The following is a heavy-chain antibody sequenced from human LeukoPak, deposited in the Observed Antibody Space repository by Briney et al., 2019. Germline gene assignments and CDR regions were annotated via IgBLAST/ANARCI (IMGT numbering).Heavy chain of an antibody. D-gene: IGHD6-19*01. CDR3: ASFGAEAGTQRRQPSYAFDI. Sequence: GASVKVSCKASGYTFTSYGISRVRQAPGQGLEWMGWISAYNGNTNYAQKLQGRVTMTTDTSTSTAYMELRSLRSDDTAVYYCASFGAEAGTQRRQPSYAFDIWGQGTMVTVSS. CDR2: ISAYNGNT. V-gene: IGHV1-18*01. J-gene: IGHJ3*02. CDR1: GYTFTSYG.